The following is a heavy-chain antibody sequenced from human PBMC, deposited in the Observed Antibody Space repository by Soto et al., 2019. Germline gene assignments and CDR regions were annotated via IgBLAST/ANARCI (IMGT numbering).Heavy chain of an antibody. CDR3: ARERIRDCSGGSCYGWGCYYYGMDV. CDR2: INPNSGGT. Sequence: QVQLVQSGAEVKKPGASVKVSCKASGYTFTGYYMHWVRQAPGQGLEWMGWINPNSGGTNYAQKFQGWVTMTRDTSISTADMEVSRLISDDTTVEYCARERIRDCSGGSCYGWGCYYYGMDVWGQGTTVTVSS. CDR1: GYTFTGYY. D-gene: IGHD2-15*01. J-gene: IGHJ6*02. V-gene: IGHV1-2*04.